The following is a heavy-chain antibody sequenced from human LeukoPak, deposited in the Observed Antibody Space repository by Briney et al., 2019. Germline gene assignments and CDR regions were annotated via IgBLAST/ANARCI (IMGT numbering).Heavy chain of an antibody. Sequence: ASVKVSCKASGYTFTGYYMHWVRQAPGQGLECMGWINPNSGGTIYAQKFQGWVTMTRDTSISTAYMELSRLRSDDTAVYYCARGSLVVVPAATMYNWFDPWGQGTLVTVSS. CDR1: GYTFTGYY. J-gene: IGHJ5*02. V-gene: IGHV1-2*04. D-gene: IGHD2-2*01. CDR3: ARGSLVVVPAATMYNWFDP. CDR2: INPNSGGT.